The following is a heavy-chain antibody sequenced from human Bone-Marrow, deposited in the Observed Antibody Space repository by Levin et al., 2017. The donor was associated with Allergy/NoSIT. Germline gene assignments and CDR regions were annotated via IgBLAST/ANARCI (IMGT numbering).Heavy chain of an antibody. CDR1: GFTFSSSA. Sequence: LTCAASGFTFSSSAMSWVRQAPGKGLEWVSAISTSGGSTYYADSVKGRFTISRDNSKNTLYLQMNSLRAEDTAVYYCAKDRYCSGGSCYSDYWGQGTLVTVSS. V-gene: IGHV3-23*01. CDR3: AKDRYCSGGSCYSDY. J-gene: IGHJ4*02. CDR2: ISTSGGST. D-gene: IGHD2-15*01.